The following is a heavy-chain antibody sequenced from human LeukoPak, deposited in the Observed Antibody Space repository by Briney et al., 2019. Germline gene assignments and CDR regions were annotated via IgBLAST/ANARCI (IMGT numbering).Heavy chain of an antibody. V-gene: IGHV4-59*12. CDR2: VHPSGST. D-gene: IGHD5-24*01. CDR3: ATGADAYKTGY. Sequence: PSETLSLTCTVSGDSISPYYLTWIRQPPGKGLQWIGHVHPSGSTSCNPSLKSRVTISADTSKNQFSLSLTFVNAADTAIYYCATGADAYKTGYWGQGTLVSVSS. J-gene: IGHJ4*02. CDR1: GDSISPYY.